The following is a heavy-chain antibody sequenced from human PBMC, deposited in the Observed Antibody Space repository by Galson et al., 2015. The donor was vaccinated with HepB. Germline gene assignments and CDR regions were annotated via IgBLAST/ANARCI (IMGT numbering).Heavy chain of an antibody. V-gene: IGHV3-11*03. J-gene: IGHJ4*02. D-gene: IGHD3-10*01. CDR3: ATHITMVRGVIREFDY. CDR1: GFTFSDYY. CDR2: ISSSSSYT. Sequence: SLRLSCAVSGFTFSDYYMSWLRQAPGKGLEWVSYISSSSSYTNYADSVKGRFTISRDNAKNSLYLQMNSLRAEDTAVYYCATHITMVRGVIREFDYWGQGTLVTVSS.